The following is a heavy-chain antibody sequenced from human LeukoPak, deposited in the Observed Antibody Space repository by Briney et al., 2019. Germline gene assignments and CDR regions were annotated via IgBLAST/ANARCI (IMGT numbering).Heavy chain of an antibody. D-gene: IGHD1-26*01. V-gene: IGHV2-5*02. CDR2: IYWDDDK. CDR3: AHRQLVGANLDY. J-gene: IGHJ4*02. Sequence: GPTPVRPTQTLTLTCTFSGFSLSTRGVGVGWIRQPPGKAMDCVALIYWDDDKRYSPTLKSRLTITKDTSKSQVVLTMTNMDPVDTATYYCAHRQLVGANLDYWGQGTLVTVSS. CDR1: GFSLSTRGVG.